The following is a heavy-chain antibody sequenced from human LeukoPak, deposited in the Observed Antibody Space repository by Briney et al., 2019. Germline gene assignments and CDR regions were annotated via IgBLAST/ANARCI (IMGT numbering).Heavy chain of an antibody. CDR2: ISYDGSNK. Sequence: GRSLRLSCAASGFTFSSYGMHWVRQAPGKGLEWVAVISYDGSNKYYADSVKGRFTISRDNSKNTLYLQMNSLRAEDTAVYYCAKAGCSGGSCPDYFDYWGQGTLVTVSS. J-gene: IGHJ4*02. CDR1: GFTFSSYG. CDR3: AKAGCSGGSCPDYFDY. D-gene: IGHD2-15*01. V-gene: IGHV3-30*18.